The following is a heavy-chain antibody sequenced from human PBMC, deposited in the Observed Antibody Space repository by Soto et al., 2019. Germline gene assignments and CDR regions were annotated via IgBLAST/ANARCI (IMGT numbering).Heavy chain of an antibody. J-gene: IGHJ3*01. V-gene: IGHV2-5*02. D-gene: IGHD3-16*02. CDR1: GFSLTTRGVG. CDR3: AHIVITFGGVVADDAFDV. CDR2: IYWDDDK. Sequence: SGPTLVNPTEPLTLTCTFSGFSLTTRGVGVGWIRQPPGKALEWLAVIYWDDDKRYSPSLKTRLVLTKDTPKNQVVLTMTNMDSVDTATYFCAHIVITFGGVVADDAFDVWGQGTMVTVSS.